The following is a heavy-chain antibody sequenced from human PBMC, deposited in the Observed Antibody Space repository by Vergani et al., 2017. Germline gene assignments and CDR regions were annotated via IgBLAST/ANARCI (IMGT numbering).Heavy chain of an antibody. D-gene: IGHD2-15*01. Sequence: QVQLQESGPGLVKPSQTLSLTCTVSGVSISSGSYYWSWIRQPAGKGLEWIGRIYTSGSTNYNHSLMSRVTMSVDTSKNQFSLKLRSVTAADTAVYYCSRGSKDIERFWAFDIWGQGTMVTVSS. J-gene: IGHJ3*02. CDR3: SRGSKDIERFWAFDI. CDR1: GVSISSGSYY. V-gene: IGHV4-61*02. CDR2: IYTSGST.